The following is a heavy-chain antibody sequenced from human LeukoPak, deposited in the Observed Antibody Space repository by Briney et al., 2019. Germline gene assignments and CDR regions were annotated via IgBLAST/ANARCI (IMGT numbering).Heavy chain of an antibody. V-gene: IGHV3-23*01. J-gene: IGHJ4*02. CDR3: AKEWWSISSPLHFGS. CDR1: GFTFDNCF. Sequence: GGSETLFCAASGFTFDNCFMRCVRHAPGEGLEWVRGISASGGKTYYADSVKGRFTIPRDTSNNTQYLQMNNLPTEDTAVYYCAKEWWSISSPLHFGSWVQGTLVTVSS. D-gene: IGHD6-6*01. CDR2: ISASGGKT.